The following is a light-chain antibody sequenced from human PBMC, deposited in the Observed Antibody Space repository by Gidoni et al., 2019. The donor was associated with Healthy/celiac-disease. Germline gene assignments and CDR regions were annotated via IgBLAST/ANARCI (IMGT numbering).Light chain of an antibody. J-gene: IGLJ2*01. CDR3: QAWDSSTYVV. CDR1: KLGDKY. Sequence: SYELTQPPSGSVSPGQTASITCSGAKLGDKYACWYQQKPGQSPVLVIYQDSKRPSGIPERFSGSNSGNTATLTISGTQAMDEADYYCQAWDSSTYVVFGGGTKLTVL. V-gene: IGLV3-1*01. CDR2: QDS.